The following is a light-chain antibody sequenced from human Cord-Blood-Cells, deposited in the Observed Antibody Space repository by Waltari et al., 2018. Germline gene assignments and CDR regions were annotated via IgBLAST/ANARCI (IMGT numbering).Light chain of an antibody. Sequence: QSALTQPASVSGSPGQSITISCPGPSSDVGSYNLASWYQQHPGKAPNLMIYEGSKRPSGVSNRFSGSKSGNTASLTISGLQAEDEADYYCCSYAGSSTWVFGGGTKLTVL. J-gene: IGLJ3*02. V-gene: IGLV2-23*01. CDR2: EGS. CDR3: CSYAGSSTWV. CDR1: SSDVGSYNL.